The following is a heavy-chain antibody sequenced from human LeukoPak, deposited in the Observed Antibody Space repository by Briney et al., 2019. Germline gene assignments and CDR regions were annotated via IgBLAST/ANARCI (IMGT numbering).Heavy chain of an antibody. D-gene: IGHD4-17*01. J-gene: IGHJ5*02. V-gene: IGHV3-30-3*01. Sequence: QPGGSLRLSCAASGFTFSSYATHWVRQAPGKGLEWVAVISYDGTNKYYADSVKGRFTISRDNPKNTLYLQMNSLRGEDTAVYYCARSDYGDYVAWGQGTLVTVSS. CDR2: ISYDGTNK. CDR1: GFTFSSYA. CDR3: ARSDYGDYVA.